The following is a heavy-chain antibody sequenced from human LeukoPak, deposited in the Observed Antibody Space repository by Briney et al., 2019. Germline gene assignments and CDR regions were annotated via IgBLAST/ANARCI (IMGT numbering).Heavy chain of an antibody. D-gene: IGHD1-26*01. J-gene: IGHJ6*02. Sequence: ASVKVSCKASGYTFTDYYMHWVRQAPGQGLEWMASINPKSGSTNYAQKFQGRVTMTRDTSISTAYVELNRLTFDDTAVYYCAVPGSGSYSHYYYGIDVWGQGTTVTVSS. V-gene: IGHV1-2*02. CDR2: INPKSGST. CDR3: AVPGSGSYSHYYYGIDV. CDR1: GYTFTDYY.